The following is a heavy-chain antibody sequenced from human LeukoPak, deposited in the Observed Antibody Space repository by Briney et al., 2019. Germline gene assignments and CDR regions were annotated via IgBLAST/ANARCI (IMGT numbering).Heavy chain of an antibody. CDR2: IKSKTDGGTA. V-gene: IGHV3-15*01. Sequence: PGGSLRLSCAASGFTFSGSALHWVRQAPGKGLEWVGRIKSKTDGGTANYAAPVKDRFIISRDDSKDTLYLHMHNLKMEDTAVYYCTTDTGGFWGQGTLVTVSS. CDR1: GFTFSGSA. J-gene: IGHJ4*02. CDR3: TTDTGGF. D-gene: IGHD1-14*01.